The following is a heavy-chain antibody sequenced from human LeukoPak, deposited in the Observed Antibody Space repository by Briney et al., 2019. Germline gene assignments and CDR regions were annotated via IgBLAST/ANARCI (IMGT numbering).Heavy chain of an antibody. CDR1: GFTFSSYA. V-gene: IGHV3-23*01. J-gene: IGHJ4*02. Sequence: GGSLRLSCAASGFTFSSYAMSWVRQAPGKGLEWVSAISGSGGSTYYADSVKGRFTTSRDNSKNTLYLQMNSLRAEDTAVYYCAKAQQVAMVAEYYFDYWGQGTLVTVSS. D-gene: IGHD5-18*01. CDR2: ISGSGGST. CDR3: AKAQQVAMVAEYYFDY.